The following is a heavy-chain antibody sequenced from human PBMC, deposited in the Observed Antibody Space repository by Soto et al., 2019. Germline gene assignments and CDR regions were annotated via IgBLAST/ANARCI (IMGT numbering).Heavy chain of an antibody. Sequence: QVQLQASGPGLVKPSETLSLTCTVSGGSISSYYWSWIRQPPGKGLEWIGYIYYSGSTNYYPSLKSRVTIWVDTSKNLSSRQPSSVTAADTDVYSCARRWGGTFDYWGQGTLVTVAS. V-gene: IGHV4-59*01. CDR3: ARRWGGTFDY. CDR1: GGSISSYY. CDR2: IYYSGST. J-gene: IGHJ4*02. D-gene: IGHD2-21*01.